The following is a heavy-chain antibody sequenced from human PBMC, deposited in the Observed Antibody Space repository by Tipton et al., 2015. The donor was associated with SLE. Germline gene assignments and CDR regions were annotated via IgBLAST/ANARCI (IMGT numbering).Heavy chain of an antibody. V-gene: IGHV4-61*02. CDR1: GGSISSGSYY. CDR2: IYTSGST. J-gene: IGHJ4*02. Sequence: TLSLTCTVSGGSISSGSYYWSWIRQPAGKGLEWIGRIYTSGSTNYNPSLKSRVTISVDTSKNQFSLKLSSVTAADTAVYYCAAHAAGRGGSGYWGQGTLVTVSS. D-gene: IGHD2-15*01. CDR3: AAHAAGRGGSGY.